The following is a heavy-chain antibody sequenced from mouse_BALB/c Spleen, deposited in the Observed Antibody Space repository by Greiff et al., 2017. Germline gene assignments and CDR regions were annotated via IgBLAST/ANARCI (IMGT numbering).Heavy chain of an antibody. J-gene: IGHJ4*01. CDR2: INPYNDGT. CDR1: GYTFTSYV. CDR3: ARKYGNYYYAMDY. D-gene: IGHD2-10*02. Sequence: VQLKESGPELVKPGASVKMSCKASGYTFTSYVMHWVKQKPGQGLEWIGYINPYNDGTKYNEKFKGKATLTSDKSSSTAYMELSSLTSEDSAVYYCARKYGNYYYAMDYWGQGTSVTVSS. V-gene: IGHV1-14*01.